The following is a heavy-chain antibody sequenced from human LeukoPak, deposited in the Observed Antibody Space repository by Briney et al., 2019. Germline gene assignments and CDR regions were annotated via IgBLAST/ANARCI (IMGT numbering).Heavy chain of an antibody. CDR3: AREVRGLSVDFDY. CDR1: LGSATIGSYY. J-gene: IGHJ4*02. Sequence: SETLSLTCTVSLGSATIGSYYWSWIRKPPGKGLEWIAFIFYDGSPWYNPSLRSGATISVDTPRNQFSLKLTSVTTADTAVYYCAREVRGLSVDFDYWGPGTLVTVSS. CDR2: IFYDGSP. V-gene: IGHV4-61*01. D-gene: IGHD3-10*01.